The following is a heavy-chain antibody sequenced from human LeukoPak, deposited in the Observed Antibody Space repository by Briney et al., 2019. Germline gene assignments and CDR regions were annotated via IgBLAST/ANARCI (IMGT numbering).Heavy chain of an antibody. V-gene: IGHV1-46*01. CDR3: ASDDTVTTSAHFDY. CDR2: INHSGGST. Sequence: ASVKVSCKASGYTFTSYYMHCVRQAPGEGLEWMGIINHSGGSTSYAQKFQGRVTTTRDTSTSTVYMELSSLRSEDAAVYYCASDDTVTTSAHFDYWGQGTLVTVSS. D-gene: IGHD4-17*01. J-gene: IGHJ4*02. CDR1: GYTFTSYY.